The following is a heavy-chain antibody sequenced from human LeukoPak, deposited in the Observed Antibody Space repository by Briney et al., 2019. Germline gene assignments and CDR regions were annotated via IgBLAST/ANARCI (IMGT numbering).Heavy chain of an antibody. J-gene: IGHJ4*02. V-gene: IGHV1-69*04. CDR1: GGTFSSYA. CDR2: IIPILGIA. CDR3: ARDLSIAARPSGY. D-gene: IGHD6-6*01. Sequence: ASVKVSCKASGGTFSSYAISWVRQAPGQGLEWMGRIIPILGIANYAQKFQGRVTITADKSTSTAYMELRSLRSDDTAVYYCARDLSIAARPSGYWGQGTLVTVSS.